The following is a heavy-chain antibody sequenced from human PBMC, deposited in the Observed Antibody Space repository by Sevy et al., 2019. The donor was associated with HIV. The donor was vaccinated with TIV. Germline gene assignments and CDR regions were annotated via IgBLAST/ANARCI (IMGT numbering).Heavy chain of an antibody. CDR3: ARGGYYYDNAAYYALDS. J-gene: IGHJ4*02. V-gene: IGHV3-33*01. CDR1: GFTFSNYA. D-gene: IGHD3-22*01. Sequence: GGSLRLSCAATGFTFSNYAMHWVRQAPGKGMEWVAIIWSDGAYQYHGDSVKGRITISRDNSKNTLYLQMNNVRVEDTAVYYCARGGYYYDNAAYYALDSWGQGTLLTVSS. CDR2: IWSDGAYQ.